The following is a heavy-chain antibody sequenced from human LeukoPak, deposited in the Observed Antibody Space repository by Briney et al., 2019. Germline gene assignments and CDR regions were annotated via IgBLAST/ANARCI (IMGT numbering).Heavy chain of an antibody. J-gene: IGHJ4*02. CDR1: GYTFTSYA. V-gene: IGHV1-3*01. D-gene: IGHD6-13*01. CDR3: ARDLKGAAAGTTIFDY. CDR2: INAGNGNT. Sequence: ASVKVSCKASGYTFTSYAMHWVRQAPGQRLEWMGWINAGNGNTKYSQKFQGRVTITRDTSASTAYMELSSLRSEDTAVYYCARDLKGAAAGTTIFDYWGQGTLVTVSS.